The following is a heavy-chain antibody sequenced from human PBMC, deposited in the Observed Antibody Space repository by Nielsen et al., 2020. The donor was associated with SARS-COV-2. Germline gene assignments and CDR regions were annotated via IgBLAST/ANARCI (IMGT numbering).Heavy chain of an antibody. J-gene: IGHJ3*02. V-gene: IGHV3-11*01. Sequence: GESLKISCAASGFTFSDYYMSWIRQAPGKGLEWVSYISSSGSTIYYADSVKGRFTISRDNSKNTLYLQMNSLRTEDTAAYYCAKYLRSDYRSWPFDIWGQGTMVTVSS. D-gene: IGHD4-11*01. CDR3: AKYLRSDYRSWPFDI. CDR2: ISSSGSTI. CDR1: GFTFSDYY.